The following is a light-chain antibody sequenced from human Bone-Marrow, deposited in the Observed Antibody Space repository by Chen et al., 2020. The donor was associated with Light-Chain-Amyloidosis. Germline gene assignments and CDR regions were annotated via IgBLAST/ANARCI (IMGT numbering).Light chain of an antibody. V-gene: IGLV6-57*01. J-gene: IGLJ3*02. CDR3: QSYQGSSQGV. CDR1: SGIIATNY. CDR2: EDD. Sequence: NLMLTQPHSVSESPGKPLHISCPCCSGIIATNYVPCYQQRPGSSPTTGFYEDDQRPSGVPDRFSGSIDRSSNSASLTISGLKAEDEADYYCQSYQGSSQGVFGGGTKLTVL.